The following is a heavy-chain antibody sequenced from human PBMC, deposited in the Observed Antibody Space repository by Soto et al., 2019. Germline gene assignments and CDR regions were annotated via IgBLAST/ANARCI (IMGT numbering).Heavy chain of an antibody. CDR3: ARGEGLNHGYYYGMDV. CDR1: GYTFTSYA. J-gene: IGHJ6*02. CDR2: INTNTGNP. Sequence: ASVKVSCKACGYTFTSYAMNWVRQAPRQGLEWMGWINTNTGNPTYAQGFTGRFVFSLDTSVSTAYLQICSLKAEDTAVYYCARGEGLNHGYYYGMDVWGQGTTVTVSS. V-gene: IGHV7-4-1*01.